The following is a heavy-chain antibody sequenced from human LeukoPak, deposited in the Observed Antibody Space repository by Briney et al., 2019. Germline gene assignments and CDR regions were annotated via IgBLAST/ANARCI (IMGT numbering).Heavy chain of an antibody. CDR2: FDPEDGET. CDR3: ATVQRSSGWYLYMDV. J-gene: IGHJ6*03. D-gene: IGHD6-19*01. CDR1: GYTLTELS. Sequence: ASVKVSCKVSGYTLTELSMHWVRQAPGEGLEWMGGFDPEDGETIYAQKFQGRVTMTEDTSTDTAYMELSSLRSEDTAVYYCATVQRSSGWYLYMDVWGKGTTVTISS. V-gene: IGHV1-24*01.